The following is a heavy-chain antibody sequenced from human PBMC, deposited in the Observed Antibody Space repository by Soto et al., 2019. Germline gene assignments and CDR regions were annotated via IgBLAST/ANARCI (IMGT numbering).Heavy chain of an antibody. CDR3: ANVRYSSGWYPDYYYGMDV. V-gene: IGHV3-30*18. D-gene: IGHD6-19*01. Sequence: GGSLRLSCAASGFTFSSYGMHWVRQAPGKGLEWVAVISYDGSNKYYADSVKGRFTISRDNSKNTLYLQMNSLRAEDTAVYYCANVRYSSGWYPDYYYGMDVWGQGTTVTVYS. CDR2: ISYDGSNK. J-gene: IGHJ6*02. CDR1: GFTFSSYG.